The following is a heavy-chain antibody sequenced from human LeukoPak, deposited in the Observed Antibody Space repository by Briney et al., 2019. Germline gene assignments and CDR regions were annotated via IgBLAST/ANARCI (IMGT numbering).Heavy chain of an antibody. CDR3: VRAPYSNHWYPFGGY. J-gene: IGHJ4*02. Sequence: GRSLRLSCAASGFTFSSYTMHWVRQAPGKGLEWVAVISYDGSNKYYADSVEGRFTVSRDNSNNTLYLEMNSLTTGDTAVYYPVRAPYSNHWYPFGGYWGQGTLVTVSS. CDR2: ISYDGSNK. V-gene: IGHV3-30*04. D-gene: IGHD6-13*01. CDR1: GFTFSSYT.